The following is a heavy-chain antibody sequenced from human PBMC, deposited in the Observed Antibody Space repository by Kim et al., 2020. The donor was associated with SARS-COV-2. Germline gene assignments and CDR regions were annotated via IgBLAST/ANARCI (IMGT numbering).Heavy chain of an antibody. Sequence: ASVKVSCKASGYTFTSYYMHWVRQAPGQGLEWMGIINPSGGSTSYAQKFQGRVTMTRDTSTSTVYMELSSLRSEDTAVYYCARERRITIFGVVAYYYYGMDVWGKGTTVTVSS. CDR1: GYTFTSYY. D-gene: IGHD3-3*01. CDR2: INPSGGST. V-gene: IGHV1-46*01. CDR3: ARERRITIFGVVAYYYYGMDV. J-gene: IGHJ6*04.